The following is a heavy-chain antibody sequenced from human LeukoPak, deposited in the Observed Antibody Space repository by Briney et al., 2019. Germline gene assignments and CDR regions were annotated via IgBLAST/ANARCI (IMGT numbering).Heavy chain of an antibody. D-gene: IGHD2-2*01. CDR3: AKNRRIVCSTSRYGVGNWFDP. CDR2: IRYDGSNK. CDR1: GFTFSSYG. Sequence: GESLRLSCAASGFTFSSYGMHWVRQAPGKGLEWVAFIRYDGSNKYYADSVKGRFTISRDNSKNTLYLQMNSLRAEDTAVYYCAKNRRIVCSTSRYGVGNWFDPWGQGTLVTVSS. V-gene: IGHV3-30*02. J-gene: IGHJ5*02.